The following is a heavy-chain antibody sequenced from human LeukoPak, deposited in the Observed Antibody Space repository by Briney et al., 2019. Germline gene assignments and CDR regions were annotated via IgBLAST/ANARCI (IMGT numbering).Heavy chain of an antibody. CDR2: ISGSGGST. Sequence: GGSLRLSCAGAGFTFSSYAMSWVRQAPGKGLEWVSAISGSGGSTYYADSVKGRFTISRDNSKNTLYLQMNSLRAEDTAVYYCAKDRRIAAAVSRFDYWGQGTLVTVSS. CDR3: AKDRRIAAAVSRFDY. V-gene: IGHV3-23*01. J-gene: IGHJ4*02. CDR1: GFTFSSYA. D-gene: IGHD6-13*01.